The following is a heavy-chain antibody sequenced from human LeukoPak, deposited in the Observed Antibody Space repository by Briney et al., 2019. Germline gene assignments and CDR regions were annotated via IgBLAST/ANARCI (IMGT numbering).Heavy chain of an antibody. J-gene: IGHJ6*03. CDR3: ARAASGDAIDYYGSGRRYYSYYMDV. D-gene: IGHD3-10*01. V-gene: IGHV4-4*07. Sequence: SETLSLTCTVSGGSIGASISSFSWSWIRQPPGKGLEWIGRIYTSGSTNYNPSLKSRITMSVDTSKNQFSLKLTSVTAADTAVYFCARAASGDAIDYYGSGRRYYSYYMDVWGKGTTVTISS. CDR2: IYTSGST. CDR1: GGSIGASISSFS.